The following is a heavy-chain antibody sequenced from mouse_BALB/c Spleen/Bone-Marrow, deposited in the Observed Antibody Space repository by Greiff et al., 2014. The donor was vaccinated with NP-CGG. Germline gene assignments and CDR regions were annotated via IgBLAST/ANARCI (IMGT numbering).Heavy chain of an antibody. CDR3: ARDMITTRGFAY. CDR1: GFTFSSYG. V-gene: IGHV5-6-3*01. D-gene: IGHD2-4*01. CDR2: INSNGGST. Sequence: EVQGVESGGGLVQPGGSLKLSCAASGFTFSSYGMSWVRQTPDKRLELVATINSNGGSTYYPDSVEGRFTISRDNAKNTLYLQMSSLKSEDTAMNYCARDMITTRGFAYWGQGTLVTVSA. J-gene: IGHJ3*01.